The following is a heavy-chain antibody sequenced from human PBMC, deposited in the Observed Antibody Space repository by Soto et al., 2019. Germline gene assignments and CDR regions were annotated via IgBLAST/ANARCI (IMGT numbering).Heavy chain of an antibody. J-gene: IGHJ5*02. CDR1: GGTFSSYT. CDR3: ARVGNELLPYNWVDP. V-gene: IGHV1-69*02. Sequence: QVQLVQSGAEVKKPGSSVKVSCKASGGTFSSYTISWVRQGPGQGLEWMGRIIPILGIANYAQKFQGRVTITADKSTSTAYMELSSLRSEDTAVYYCARVGNELLPYNWVDPWGQGTLVTVSS. D-gene: IGHD3-22*01. CDR2: IIPILGIA.